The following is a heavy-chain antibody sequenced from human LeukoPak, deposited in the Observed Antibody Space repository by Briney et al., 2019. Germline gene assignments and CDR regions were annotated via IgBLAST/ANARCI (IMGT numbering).Heavy chain of an antibody. J-gene: IGHJ4*02. Sequence: GGSERLSCAASGFTFSSYSMNWVRQAPGKGLEWVSSISSSSSYIYYADSVKGRFTISRDNAKNSLYLQMNSLRAEDTAVYYCARDSGITIYYFDYWGQGTLATVSS. D-gene: IGHD1/OR15-1a*01. V-gene: IGHV3-21*01. CDR1: GFTFSSYS. CDR2: ISSSSSYI. CDR3: ARDSGITIYYFDY.